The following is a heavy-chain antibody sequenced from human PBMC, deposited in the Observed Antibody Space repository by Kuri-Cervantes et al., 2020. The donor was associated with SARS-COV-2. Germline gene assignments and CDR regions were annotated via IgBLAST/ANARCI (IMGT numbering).Heavy chain of an antibody. D-gene: IGHD1-26*01. CDR2: MNPNSGGT. Sequence: ASVKVSCKASGYTFTSYDINWVRQATGQGLEWMGWMNPNSGGTNYAQKFQGRVTMTRDTSISTAYMELSRLRSDDTAVYYCARDREDRVGATFDYWGQGTLVTVSS. CDR1: GYTFTSYD. J-gene: IGHJ4*02. CDR3: ARDREDRVGATFDY. V-gene: IGHV1-2*02.